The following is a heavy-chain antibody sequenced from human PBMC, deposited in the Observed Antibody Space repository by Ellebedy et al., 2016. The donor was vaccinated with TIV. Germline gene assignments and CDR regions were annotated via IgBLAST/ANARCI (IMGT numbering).Heavy chain of an antibody. J-gene: IGHJ4*02. D-gene: IGHD1-20*01. CDR3: ARALTGIYGFDY. CDR2: TYYRSKWSS. Sequence: MPSETLSLTCVISGDSVSSDSGAWSWIRQSPSRGLEWLGRTYYRSKWSSEYAVSVKSRITINADTSKNQFSLHLTSVTPEDTAVYYCARALTGIYGFDYWGQGTLVTVSS. CDR1: GDSVSSDSGA. V-gene: IGHV6-1*01.